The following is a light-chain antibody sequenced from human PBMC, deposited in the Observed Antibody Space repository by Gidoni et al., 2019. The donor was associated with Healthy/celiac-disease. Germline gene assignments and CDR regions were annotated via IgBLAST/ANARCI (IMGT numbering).Light chain of an antibody. CDR1: QSVLYSSNNKNY. CDR3: QQYYSTPIT. J-gene: IGKJ5*01. V-gene: IGKV4-1*01. CDR2: WAS. Sequence: DIVMTQSPDSLAVSLGERANINCKSSQSVLYSSNNKNYLAWYQQKPGQPPKLLIYWASTRESGVPDRFSGSGSGTDFTLTISSLQAEDVAVYYCQQYYSTPITFGQGTRLE.